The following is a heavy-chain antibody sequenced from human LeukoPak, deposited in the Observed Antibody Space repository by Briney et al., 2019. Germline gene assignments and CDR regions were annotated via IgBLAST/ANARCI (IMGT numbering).Heavy chain of an antibody. J-gene: IGHJ4*02. V-gene: IGHV1-2*04. D-gene: IGHD6-13*01. CDR2: INPNSGGT. CDR1: GYTFTGYY. CDR3: AREGGSSFPEVYFDY. Sequence: ASVKVSCKASGYTFTGYYMHWVRQAPGQGLEWMGWINPNSGGTNYAQKFQGWVTMTRDTSISTAYMELSRLRSDDTAVYYCAREGGSSFPEVYFDYWGQGTLVTVSS.